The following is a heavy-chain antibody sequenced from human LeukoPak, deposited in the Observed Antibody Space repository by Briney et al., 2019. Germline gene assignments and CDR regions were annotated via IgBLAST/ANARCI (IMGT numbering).Heavy chain of an antibody. D-gene: IGHD6-13*01. CDR3: ARATRGSSSWYHWFDP. CDR2: ISSSSYI. V-gene: IGHV3-21*01. Sequence: GGSLRLSCAASGFTFSSYSMNWVRQAPGKGLEWVSSISSSSYIYYADSVKGRFTISRDNAKNSLYLQMNSLRAEDTAVYYCARATRGSSSWYHWFDPWGQGTLVTVSS. CDR1: GFTFSSYS. J-gene: IGHJ5*02.